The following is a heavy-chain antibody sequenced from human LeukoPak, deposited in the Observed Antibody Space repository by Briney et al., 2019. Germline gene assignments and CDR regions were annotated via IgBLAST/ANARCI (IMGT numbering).Heavy chain of an antibody. Sequence: GGSLRLSCAASGFTFSTSWMSWVRQAPGKGLEWVATIKQDGSEKYYVGSVKGRFTISRDNAKISLYLQMNSLRAEDTAVYYCARAAYTGSPTSFDYWGQGTLVTVSS. D-gene: IGHD1-26*01. CDR2: IKQDGSEK. CDR1: GFTFSTSW. CDR3: ARAAYTGSPTSFDY. V-gene: IGHV3-7*04. J-gene: IGHJ4*02.